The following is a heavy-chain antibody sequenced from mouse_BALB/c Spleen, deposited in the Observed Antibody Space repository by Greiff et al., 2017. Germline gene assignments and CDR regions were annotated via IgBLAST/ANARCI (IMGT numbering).Heavy chain of an antibody. J-gene: IGHJ1*01. Sequence: QVQLQQSGPELVKPGASVKISCKASGYAFSSSWMNWVKQRPGQGLEWIGRIYPGDGDTNYNGKFKGKATLTADKSSSTAYMQLSSLTSVDSAVYFCARDYYYGSSHWYFDVWGAGTTVTVSS. CDR3: ARDYYYGSSHWYFDV. D-gene: IGHD1-1*01. CDR1: GYAFSSSW. V-gene: IGHV1-82*01. CDR2: IYPGDGDT.